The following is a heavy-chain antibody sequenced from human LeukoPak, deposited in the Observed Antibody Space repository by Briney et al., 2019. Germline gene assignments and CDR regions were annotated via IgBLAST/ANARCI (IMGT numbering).Heavy chain of an antibody. CDR2: IKSKTDGGTT. J-gene: IGHJ4*02. D-gene: IGHD3/OR15-3a*01. CDR3: TLGRDWGPDY. CDR1: GFTFGDYA. V-gene: IGHV3-15*01. Sequence: GGSLRLSCTTSGFTFGDYAMSWVRQAPGKGLEWVGRIKSKTDGGTTDYAAPVKGRFTISRDDSKNTLYLQMNSLKTEDTAVYYCTLGRDWGPDYWGQGTLVTVSS.